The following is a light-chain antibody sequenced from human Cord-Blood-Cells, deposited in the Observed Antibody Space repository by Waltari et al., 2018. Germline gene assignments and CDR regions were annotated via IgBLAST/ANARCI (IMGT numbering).Light chain of an antibody. CDR1: SSDVGGSNY. J-gene: IGLJ2*01. CDR3: SSYTSSSTRV. Sequence: SALTHPASVTGSPGPSLTFHCPGSSSDVGGSNYVSWYQQHPGKAPKLMIYDVSNRPSGVSNRFSGSKSGNTASLTISGLQAEDEADYYCSSYTSSSTRVFGGGTKLTVL. CDR2: DVS. V-gene: IGLV2-14*01.